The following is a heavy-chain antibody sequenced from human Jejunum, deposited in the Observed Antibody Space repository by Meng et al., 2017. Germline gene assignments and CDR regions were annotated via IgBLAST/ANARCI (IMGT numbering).Heavy chain of an antibody. CDR2: VYYTGRT. CDR3: ARAKVTPMGYWFDP. D-gene: IGHD2-21*02. Sequence: QLQVQESGPGPVKPSETLSLTCTGSGGSINTNTYYWDLIRQPPGKGMEWIGSVYYTGRTFYNPSLKSRVTISLDTSKNQFSLNLRSVAAADTAVYYCARAKVTPMGYWFDPWGQGTLVTVSS. V-gene: IGHV4-39*01. CDR1: GGSINTNTYY. J-gene: IGHJ5*02.